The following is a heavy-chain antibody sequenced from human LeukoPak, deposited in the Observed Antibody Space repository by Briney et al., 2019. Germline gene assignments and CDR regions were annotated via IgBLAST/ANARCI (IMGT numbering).Heavy chain of an antibody. J-gene: IGHJ6*03. CDR2: INPNSGGT. D-gene: IGHD3-22*01. Sequence: ASVKVSCKASGYTFTGYYMHWVRQAPGQGLEWMGRINPNSGGTNYAQKFQGRVTMTRDTSISTAYMELSRLRSDDTAVYYCARDRGYSTPPYYYYYMDVWGKGITVTVSS. V-gene: IGHV1-2*06. CDR1: GYTFTGYY. CDR3: ARDRGYSTPPYYYYYMDV.